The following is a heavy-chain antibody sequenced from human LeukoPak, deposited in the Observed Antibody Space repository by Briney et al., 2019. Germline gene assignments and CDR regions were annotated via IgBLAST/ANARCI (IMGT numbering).Heavy chain of an antibody. D-gene: IGHD3-3*01. CDR2: IRYDGTNK. CDR1: GFTFSSYG. V-gene: IGHV3-30*02. CDR3: AKDKGWRGGPLDY. Sequence: PGGSLRLSCAASGFTFSSYGMHWVRQAPGKGLEWVAFIRYDGTNKYNADSVKGRFTISRDNSKNTLYLQMSSLRAEDTAVYYCAKDKGWRGGPLDYWGQGTLVTVSS. J-gene: IGHJ4*02.